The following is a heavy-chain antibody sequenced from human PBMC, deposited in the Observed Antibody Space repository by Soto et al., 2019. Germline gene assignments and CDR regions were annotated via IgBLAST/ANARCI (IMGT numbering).Heavy chain of an antibody. CDR3: ARGCRVDPIMTCLNPYYYYGMDV. D-gene: IGHD3-16*01. CDR1: GYTFTSYG. Sequence: ASVKVSGRASGYTFTSYGISWVRQAPGQGLEWMGWISAYNGDTNYAQKLQGRVTMTTDTSTSTAYMELRSLRSDDTAVYYCARGCRVDPIMTCLNPYYYYGMDVWG. CDR2: ISAYNGDT. V-gene: IGHV1-18*01. J-gene: IGHJ6*02.